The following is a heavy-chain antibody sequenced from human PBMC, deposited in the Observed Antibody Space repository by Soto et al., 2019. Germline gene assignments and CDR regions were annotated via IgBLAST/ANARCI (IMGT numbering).Heavy chain of an antibody. D-gene: IGHD5-12*01. V-gene: IGHV4-59*01. CDR1: GASITSSY. CDR2: IYHTGTT. J-gene: IGHJ4*02. Sequence: SETLSLTCTVSGASITSSYWSWIRQSPGKGLEWIAYIYHTGTTNYNPSLKSRVTISIDTSKSQFSRSLTSLTTADTAVYFCARGGNRYSNTASGVGGYDYWGQGTLVTVSS. CDR3: ARGGNRYSNTASGVGGYDY.